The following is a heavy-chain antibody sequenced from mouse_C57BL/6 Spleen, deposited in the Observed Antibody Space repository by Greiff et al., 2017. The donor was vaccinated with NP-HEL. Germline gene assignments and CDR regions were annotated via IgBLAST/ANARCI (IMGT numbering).Heavy chain of an antibody. CDR2: IHPNSGST. CDR1: GYTFTSYW. J-gene: IGHJ2*01. V-gene: IGHV1-64*01. Sequence: QVQLQQPGAELVKPGASVKLSCKASGYTFTSYWMHWVKQRPGQGLEWIGMIHPNSGSTNYNEKFKSKATLTVDKSSSTAYMQLSSLTSEDSAVYYCAREGMGDYFDYWGLGTTLTVSS. D-gene: IGHD2-3*01. CDR3: AREGMGDYFDY.